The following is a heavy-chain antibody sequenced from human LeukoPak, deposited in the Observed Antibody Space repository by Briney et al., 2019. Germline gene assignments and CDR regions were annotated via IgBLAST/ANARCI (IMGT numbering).Heavy chain of an antibody. CDR3: ATVAVIRGVTYFDY. J-gene: IGHJ4*02. CDR1: GGSISSYY. D-gene: IGHD3-10*01. CDR2: LFYSGST. Sequence: NPSETLSLTCTFCGGSISSYYWSWIRQPPGKGLDWIAYLFYSGSTDYNPSLESRVTISVDTSKNQFSLKLRSVTAADTAVYYCATVAVIRGVTYFDYWGQGTLVTVSS. V-gene: IGHV4-59*01.